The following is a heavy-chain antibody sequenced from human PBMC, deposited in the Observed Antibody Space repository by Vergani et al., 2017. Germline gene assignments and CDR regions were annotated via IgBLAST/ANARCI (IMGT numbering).Heavy chain of an antibody. Sequence: EVQLVESGGGLVQPGRSLRLSCAASGFTFDDYAMHWVRQAPGKGLEWVSGISWNSGSIGYADSVKGRFTISRDNAKNSLYLQMNSLRAEDTALYYCAKVLCSTTTCYPSSPQNWFDPWGQGTLVTVSS. CDR1: GFTFDDYA. CDR3: AKVLCSTTTCYPSSPQNWFDP. J-gene: IGHJ5*02. D-gene: IGHD2-2*01. V-gene: IGHV3-9*01. CDR2: ISWNSGSI.